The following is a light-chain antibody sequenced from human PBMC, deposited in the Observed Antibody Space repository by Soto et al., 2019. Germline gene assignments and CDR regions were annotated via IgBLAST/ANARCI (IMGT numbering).Light chain of an antibody. CDR2: GNS. Sequence: QSVLTQPPSVSGAPGQRVTISCTGSSSNIGAGYNVHWYQQLPGTAPKLLIYGNSNRPSGVPDRFSCSKSGTSASLAITGLQAEDEADDYFQSYDNSLSGWVFGGGNKLTVL. CDR3: QSYDNSLSGWV. J-gene: IGLJ3*02. CDR1: SSNIGAGYN. V-gene: IGLV1-40*01.